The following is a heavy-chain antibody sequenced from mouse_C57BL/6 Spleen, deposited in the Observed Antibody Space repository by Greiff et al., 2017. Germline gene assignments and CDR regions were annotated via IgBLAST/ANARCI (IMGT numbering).Heavy chain of an antibody. CDR2: IDPETGGT. V-gene: IGHV1-15*01. CDR1: GYTFTDYE. Sequence: VKVVESGAELVRPGASVTLSCKASGYTFTDYEMHWVKQTPVHGLEWIGAIDPETGGTAYNQKFKGKAILTADKSSSTAYMELRSLTSEDSAVYYCTRSDYAFAYWGQGTLVTVSA. CDR3: TRSDYAFAY. D-gene: IGHD2-4*01. J-gene: IGHJ3*01.